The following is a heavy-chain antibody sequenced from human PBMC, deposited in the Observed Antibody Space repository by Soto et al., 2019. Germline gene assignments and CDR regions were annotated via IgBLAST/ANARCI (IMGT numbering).Heavy chain of an antibody. J-gene: IGHJ4*02. CDR2: ISGTGGST. CDR1: GFTFICYA. D-gene: IGHD3-22*01. Sequence: EVQLLESGGGLVQPGVSLRLSCAASGFTFICYAMSWVRQAPGKGLECVSAISGTGGSTYYADSVKGRFTISRDNSKNTLYLQMNSLRTEDTAVYYCAKDHTMIIVVIIDCWGRGTLIIVSS. CDR3: AKDHTMIIVVIIDC. V-gene: IGHV3-23*01.